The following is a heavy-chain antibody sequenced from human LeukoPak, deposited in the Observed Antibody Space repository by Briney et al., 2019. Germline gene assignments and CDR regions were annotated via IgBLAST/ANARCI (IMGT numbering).Heavy chain of an antibody. CDR1: GFTFSSYG. CDR3: AKDRVAGRGDY. Sequence: PGRSLGLSCAASGFTFSSYGMHWVRQAPGKGLEWVAVISYDGSNKYYADSVKGRFTISRDNSKNTLYLQMNSLRAEDTAVYYCAKDRVAGRGDYWGQGTLVTVSS. D-gene: IGHD6-19*01. J-gene: IGHJ4*02. CDR2: ISYDGSNK. V-gene: IGHV3-30*18.